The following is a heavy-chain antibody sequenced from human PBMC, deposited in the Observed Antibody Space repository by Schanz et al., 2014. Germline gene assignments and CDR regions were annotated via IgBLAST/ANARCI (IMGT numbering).Heavy chain of an antibody. CDR1: GGTFSSYT. V-gene: IGHV1-69*02. J-gene: IGHJ4*02. D-gene: IGHD6-13*01. CDR3: ASSGAGYSSSWDFDY. Sequence: QVQLVQSGSELKKPGSSVKVSCKASGGTFSSYTISWVRQAPGQGLEWMGIINLSGGSTNNAQKFQGRLTMTRDTSTSTAYMELTSLRSEDTAVYYCASSGAGYSSSWDFDYWGQGTLVTVSS. CDR2: INLSGGST.